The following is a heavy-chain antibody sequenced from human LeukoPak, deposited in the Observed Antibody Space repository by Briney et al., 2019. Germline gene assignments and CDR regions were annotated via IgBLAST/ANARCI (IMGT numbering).Heavy chain of an antibody. D-gene: IGHD2-2*02. J-gene: IGHJ4*02. CDR2: INRSGST. CDR1: GGSFSGYY. CDR3: AREYIVVVPAAIPTPFDY. Sequence: PSETLSLTCAVYGGSFSGYYWSWIRQPPGKGLEWIWEINRSGSTNYNPSLKSRVTISVDTSRNQFSLKVSSVTAADTDVYYCAREYIVVVPAAIPTPFDYWGQGTLVTVSS. V-gene: IGHV4-34*01.